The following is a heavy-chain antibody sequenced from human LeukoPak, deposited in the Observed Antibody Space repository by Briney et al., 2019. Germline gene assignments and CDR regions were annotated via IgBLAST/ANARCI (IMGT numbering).Heavy chain of an antibody. V-gene: IGHV1-46*01. J-gene: IGHJ5*02. CDR1: GYTFTSYY. D-gene: IGHD3-3*01. CDR3: ANPDFWSGYFRADSNWFDP. Sequence: ASVKVSCKASGYTFTSYYMHWVRQAPGQGLEWMGIINPSGGSTSYAQKFQGRVTMTRDTSTSTVYMELSSLRSEDTAVYYCANPDFWSGYFRADSNWFDPWGQGTLVTVSS. CDR2: INPSGGST.